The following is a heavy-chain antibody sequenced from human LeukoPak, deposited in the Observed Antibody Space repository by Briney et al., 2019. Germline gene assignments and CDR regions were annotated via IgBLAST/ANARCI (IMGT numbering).Heavy chain of an antibody. D-gene: IGHD5-12*01. Sequence: SETLSLTCTVSGGSISSYYWSWIRQPPGKGLEWIGYIYYSGSTNYNPSLKSRVTISVDTSKNQFSLKLTSVTAADTAVYYCARVNWSGYDFRGAFDIWGQGTMVTVSS. CDR3: ARVNWSGYDFRGAFDI. CDR1: GGSISSYY. V-gene: IGHV4-59*01. J-gene: IGHJ3*02. CDR2: IYYSGST.